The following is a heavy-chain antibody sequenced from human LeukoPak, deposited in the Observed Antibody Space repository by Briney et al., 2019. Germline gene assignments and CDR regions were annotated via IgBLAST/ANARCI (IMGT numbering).Heavy chain of an antibody. CDR2: IKYDASST. V-gene: IGHV3-74*01. Sequence: GGSLRLSCADSGFTFSSHWMHWVRHAPGKGLVWVSRIKYDASSTSYADSVKGRFTISRDNAKNTLYLQMNSLRAEDTAVYYCARGSVVDGSGSYYRWFDLWGQGSLVAAS. CDR3: ARGSVVDGSGSYYRWFDL. D-gene: IGHD3-10*01. J-gene: IGHJ5*01. CDR1: GFTFSSHW.